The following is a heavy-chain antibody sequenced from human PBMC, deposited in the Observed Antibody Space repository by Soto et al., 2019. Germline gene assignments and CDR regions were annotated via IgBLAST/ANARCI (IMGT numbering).Heavy chain of an antibody. J-gene: IGHJ6*02. D-gene: IGHD6-13*01. Sequence: GESLKISCKGSGYSFTSYWIGWVRQMPGKGLESMGIIYPGDSDTRYSPSFQGQVTISADKSISTAYLQWSSLKASDTAMYYCARTAAAGKYYYGMEVWGQGITVTVSS. CDR2: IYPGDSDT. V-gene: IGHV5-51*01. CDR1: GYSFTSYW. CDR3: ARTAAAGKYYYGMEV.